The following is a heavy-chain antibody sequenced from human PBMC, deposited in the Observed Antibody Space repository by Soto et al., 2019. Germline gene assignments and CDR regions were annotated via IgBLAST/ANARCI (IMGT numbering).Heavy chain of an antibody. CDR3: ATDRDYAFNI. CDR2: MSKTRTFI. CDR1: GFTFSDHY. Sequence: HPGGSLRLSCAASGFTFSDHYMDWVRQAPGKGLEWISYMSKTRTFIWYADSVKGRFTISRDDAKSSLYLQMNSLRAEDTAVYYCATDRDYAFNIWGQGTTVPVSS. V-gene: IGHV3-48*01. D-gene: IGHD4-17*01. J-gene: IGHJ3*02.